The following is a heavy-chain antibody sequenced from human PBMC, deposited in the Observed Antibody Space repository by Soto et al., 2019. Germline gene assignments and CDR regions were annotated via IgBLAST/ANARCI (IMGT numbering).Heavy chain of an antibody. Sequence: ASVKVSCKASGDPFTSYDINWVRQATGHGLDWMGWINPNSGYIGYAQKFQGRVTMTRDTAIRTAYMEVSRLRSDDTAVYYCARGRASGSYYLLDYWGQGTLVTVSS. CDR2: INPNSGYI. J-gene: IGHJ4*02. D-gene: IGHD3-10*01. CDR1: GDPFTSYD. V-gene: IGHV1-8*02. CDR3: ARGRASGSYYLLDY.